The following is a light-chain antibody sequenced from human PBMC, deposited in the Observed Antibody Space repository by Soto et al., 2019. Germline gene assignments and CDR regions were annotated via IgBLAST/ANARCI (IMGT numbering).Light chain of an antibody. CDR1: SGHSNYA. V-gene: IGLV4-69*01. J-gene: IGLJ2*01. CDR3: QTWGTGIVI. Sequence: QSVLTQSPSASASLGASVKLTCTLSSGHSNYAISWHQQQPEKGPRYLMKLNRDGSHSKGDGIPNRFSGSSSGAERYLTIPSLQSEDEADYYCQTWGTGIVIFGGGTKLNVL. CDR2: LNRDGSH.